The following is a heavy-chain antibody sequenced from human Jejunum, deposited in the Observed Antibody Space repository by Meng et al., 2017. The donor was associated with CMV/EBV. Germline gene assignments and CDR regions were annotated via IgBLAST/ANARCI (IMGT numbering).Heavy chain of an antibody. V-gene: IGHV3-23*01. Sequence: CAASGFSFSSYAMSWVRQVSGKGLEWVSVIDNSGTETYYADSVKGRFTVSRDNSENTLYLQMDSLRAEDTAIYYCAKEGYSNDLDYWGQGTLVTVSS. CDR2: IDNSGTET. CDR1: GFSFSSYA. CDR3: AKEGYSNDLDY. D-gene: IGHD4-11*01. J-gene: IGHJ4*02.